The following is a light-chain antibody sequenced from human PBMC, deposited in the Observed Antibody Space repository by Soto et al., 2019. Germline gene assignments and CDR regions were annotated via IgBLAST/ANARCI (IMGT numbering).Light chain of an antibody. V-gene: IGKV3-20*01. Sequence: EIVLTQSPDTLSLSPGETATLSCRASQSVKTNYLGWYQQKPGQAPRLLIHATYNRATGIPDRFSGSGSGTDLTLTISRPEPEDFAVYFCQEYGTSPLTFGGGTKVEIK. CDR2: ATY. J-gene: IGKJ4*01. CDR3: QEYGTSPLT. CDR1: QSVKTNY.